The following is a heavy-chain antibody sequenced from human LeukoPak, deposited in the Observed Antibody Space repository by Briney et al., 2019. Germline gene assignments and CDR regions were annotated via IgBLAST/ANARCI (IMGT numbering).Heavy chain of an antibody. J-gene: IGHJ4*02. Sequence: GGSLRLSCAASGFTFSTFWMHWVRQTPGKGLVWVSRSDGTTTHYADSVKGRFTISRDNAKNTLFLHMNSLRAEDTAVYYCNVRWGPNSDYWGQGPLVTVSS. V-gene: IGHV3-74*01. CDR1: GFTFSTFW. D-gene: IGHD7-27*01. CDR3: NVRWGPNSDY. CDR2: SDGTTT.